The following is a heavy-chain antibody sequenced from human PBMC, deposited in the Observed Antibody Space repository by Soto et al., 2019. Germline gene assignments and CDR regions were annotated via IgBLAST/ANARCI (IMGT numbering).Heavy chain of an antibody. CDR2: ISAYNGNT. D-gene: IGHD7-27*01. CDR1: DYTFTSYV. J-gene: IGHJ3*02. CDR3: ARDIGPWGNAFDI. Sequence: QVQLVQSGAEVKKPGASVKVSCKTSDYTFTSYVFSWVRQAPGQGLEWMGWISAYNGNTDYAQKLQGRVTMTTDTSTNTAYPDLRRLSSDDTAVYYCARDIGPWGNAFDIWGQGTMVTVSS. V-gene: IGHV1-18*01.